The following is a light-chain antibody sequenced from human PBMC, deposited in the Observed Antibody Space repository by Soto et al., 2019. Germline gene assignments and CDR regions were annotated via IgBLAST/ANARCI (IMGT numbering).Light chain of an antibody. V-gene: IGKV3-20*01. CDR1: LSLDIGQ. CDR3: EQYGGSPRT. J-gene: IGKJ5*01. CDR2: DGF. Sequence: EIVFTQTPSTPTLSPRESATLSCRASLSLDIGQLAWFQQKVGRVPRLLIHDGFIGATGIPDRCSGSGSGTDFTLTIARLEREEVAVYYCEQYGGSPRTLGQGTRLAI.